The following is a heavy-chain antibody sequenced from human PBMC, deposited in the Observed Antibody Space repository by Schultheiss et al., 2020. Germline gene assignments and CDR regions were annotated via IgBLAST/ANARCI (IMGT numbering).Heavy chain of an antibody. CDR1: GFTFSSYA. D-gene: IGHD6-19*01. V-gene: IGHV3-23*01. J-gene: IGHJ6*02. CDR3: AKARAYTSDLDV. CDR2: ITASGGST. Sequence: GGSLRLSCAASGFTFSSYAMSWVRQAPGKGLEWVSVITASGGSTYYADSVKGRFTISRDTSKNTLYLQMNSLRAEDTAVYYCAKARAYTSDLDVWGQGTTVTVSS.